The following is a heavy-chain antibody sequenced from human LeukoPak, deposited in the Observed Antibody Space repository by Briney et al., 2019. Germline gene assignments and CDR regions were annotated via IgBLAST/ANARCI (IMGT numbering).Heavy chain of an antibody. Sequence: SETLSLTCTVSGGSINSTIYYWGWIRQPPGSGLEWIGNIYDPGSTDYNPSLKSRVAISIDTSKNQFSLKLSSVTAADTAVYYCARDFDNYFFDYWGQGTLVTVSS. CDR2: IYDPGST. CDR3: ARDFDNYFFDY. J-gene: IGHJ4*02. D-gene: IGHD3-9*01. CDR1: GGSINSTIYY. V-gene: IGHV4-39*07.